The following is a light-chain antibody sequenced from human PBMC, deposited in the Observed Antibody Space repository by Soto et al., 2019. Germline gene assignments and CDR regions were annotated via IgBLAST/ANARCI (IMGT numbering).Light chain of an antibody. CDR3: QQYDSYPWT. CDR2: KAS. CDR1: ESIDTW. J-gene: IGKJ1*01. V-gene: IGKV1-5*03. Sequence: DIQMTQSPSTLSASVGDRVIVTCRASESIDTWVAWYQQKPGQAPKLLIYKASTLESGVPSRFSGNKSGAEFTLTISSLQPDDVATYYCQQYDSYPWTFGHGTKVEV.